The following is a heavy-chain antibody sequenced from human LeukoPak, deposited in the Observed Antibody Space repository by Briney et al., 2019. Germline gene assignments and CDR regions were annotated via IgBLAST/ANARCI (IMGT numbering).Heavy chain of an antibody. CDR3: ARGDDLLGYDY. CDR1: GFIFSSYS. J-gene: IGHJ4*02. D-gene: IGHD3-16*01. Sequence: GGSLRLSCAASGFIFSSYSVHWVRQAPGKGLEWVSCTRSSRNGIYYADSVKGRFTISRDNAKNSFYLQMNSLRAEDTAVYYCARGDDLLGYDYWGQGTLVTVSS. CDR2: TRSSRNGI. V-gene: IGHV3-21*01.